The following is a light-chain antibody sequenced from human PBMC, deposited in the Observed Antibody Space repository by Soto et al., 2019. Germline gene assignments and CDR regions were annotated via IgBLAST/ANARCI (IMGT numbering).Light chain of an antibody. Sequence: IQLTHSPSFLSASVGDRVTITFRASQGISSYLAWYQQKPGKAPKLLIYHASTLQNGVPSTFSGSGSGTDFTLTISSLQPEDFATYYCQHLNIYPINFGQGTRLEIK. CDR2: HAS. J-gene: IGKJ5*01. CDR1: QGISSY. CDR3: QHLNIYPIN. V-gene: IGKV1-9*01.